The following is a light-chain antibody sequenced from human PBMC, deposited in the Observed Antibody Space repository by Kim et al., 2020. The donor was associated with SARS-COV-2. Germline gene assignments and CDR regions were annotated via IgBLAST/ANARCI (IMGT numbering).Light chain of an antibody. V-gene: IGKV3-20*01. Sequence: EIVVTQSPGTLSLSPGERATLSCRASQNVRRNYLAWYKEKPGQAPRLLISGASNRAAGIPDRFSGSGSGTDFTLTISSLEPEDFAVYYCQQYGASPLTFGGGTKVDIK. CDR2: GAS. J-gene: IGKJ4*01. CDR1: QNVRRNY. CDR3: QQYGASPLT.